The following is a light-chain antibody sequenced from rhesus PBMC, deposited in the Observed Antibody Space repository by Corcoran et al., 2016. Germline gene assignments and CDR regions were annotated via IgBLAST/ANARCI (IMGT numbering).Light chain of an antibody. CDR1: QAIGNY. J-gene: IGKJ3*01. CDR3: QRHNSLPFT. V-gene: IGKV1S14*01. Sequence: DIQMTQSPSSLSASVGDTVTLTCRASQAIGNYVAWYQQKPGKAPRAPMYYAANLERGVPARFSGSGSGTDVTLTIRSLQTEDFATYYCQRHNSLPFTFGPGTKLDSK. CDR2: YAA.